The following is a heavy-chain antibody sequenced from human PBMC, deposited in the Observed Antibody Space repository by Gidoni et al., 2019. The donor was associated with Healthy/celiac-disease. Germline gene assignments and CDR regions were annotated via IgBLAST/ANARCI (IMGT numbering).Heavy chain of an antibody. CDR2: ISWNSGSI. Sequence: EVQLVESGGGLVQPGRSLRLSCADSGFPFDDYAMHWVRQAPGKGLEWVSGISWNSGSIGYADSVKGRFTISRDNAKNSLYLQMNSLRAEDTALYYCAKGGVVRGVIITTSFDYWGQGTLVTVSS. V-gene: IGHV3-9*01. CDR3: AKGGVVRGVIITTSFDY. D-gene: IGHD3-10*01. CDR1: GFPFDDYA. J-gene: IGHJ4*02.